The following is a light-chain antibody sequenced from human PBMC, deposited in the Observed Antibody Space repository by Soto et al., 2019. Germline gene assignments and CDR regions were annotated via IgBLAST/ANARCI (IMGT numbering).Light chain of an antibody. Sequence: EIVLTQSPATLSLSPGESATLSCRASQSVSSYLAWYQQKPGQSPRLLIYDASNRATGIPARFSGSGSGTDFTLTISSLEPEDFAVYYCQLRGNWPPITFGQGTRLEIK. CDR1: QSVSSY. J-gene: IGKJ5*01. CDR3: QLRGNWPPIT. CDR2: DAS. V-gene: IGKV3-11*01.